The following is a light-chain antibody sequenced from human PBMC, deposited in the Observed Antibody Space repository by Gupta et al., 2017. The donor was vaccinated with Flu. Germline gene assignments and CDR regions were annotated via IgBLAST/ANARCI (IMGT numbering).Light chain of an antibody. CDR3: SSRDSSGNRRQV. CDR2: GKN. Sequence: SSELTQDPAVSVAFGQSVRITCHGDSLRSYYASWYQQKPGQTAVLVIYGKNNRPSGIPHRCSAGSTGNTASLTITGAQAEDEADYYCSSRDSSGNRRQVFGRGTKLTVL. V-gene: IGLV3-19*01. J-gene: IGLJ2*01. CDR1: SLRSYY.